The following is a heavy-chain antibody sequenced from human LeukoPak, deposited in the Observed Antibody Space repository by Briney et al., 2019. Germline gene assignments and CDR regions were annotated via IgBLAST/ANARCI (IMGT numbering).Heavy chain of an antibody. J-gene: IGHJ4*02. D-gene: IGHD5-12*01. CDR3: ATRTGSGCDWDVDY. CDR1: GYTLTELS. Sequence: GASVKVSCKVSGYTLTELSMHWVRQAPGKGLEWMGGFDPEDGETIYAQKFQGRVTMTEDTSTDTAYMELSSLRSEDTAVYYCATRTGSGCDWDVDYWGQGTLVTVSS. V-gene: IGHV1-24*01. CDR2: FDPEDGET.